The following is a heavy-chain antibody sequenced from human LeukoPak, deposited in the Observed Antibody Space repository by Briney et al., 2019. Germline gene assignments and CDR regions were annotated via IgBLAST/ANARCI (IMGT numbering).Heavy chain of an antibody. CDR3: AKSWRATIGLDTSDV. Sequence: GGSLRLSCAASGFTFTNYAMSWVRQAPGKGLDWCSAIRGSGDSTFYVDSVKGRFTISRDNSKNTLYLQLNSLRADDSATYYCAKSWRATIGLDTSDVWGPGTRVTVSS. CDR2: IRGSGDST. CDR1: GFTFTNYA. J-gene: IGHJ3*01. V-gene: IGHV3-23*01. D-gene: IGHD5-24*01.